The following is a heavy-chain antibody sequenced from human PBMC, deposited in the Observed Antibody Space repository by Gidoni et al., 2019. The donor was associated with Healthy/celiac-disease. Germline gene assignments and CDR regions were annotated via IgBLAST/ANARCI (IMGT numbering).Heavy chain of an antibody. J-gene: IGHJ4*02. CDR2: IKSKTDVGTT. CDR1: GFTFSNAW. V-gene: IGHV3-15*07. D-gene: IGHD3-3*01. CDR3: TTATSVADFWSGYWYY. Sequence: EVQLVESGGGLVKPGGYLRLSCAASGFTFSNAWMNWVRQAPGQGLEWGGRIKSKTDVGTTDYAAPVKGRFTISRDDSKNTLYLQMNSLKTEDTAVYYCTTATSVADFWSGYWYYWGQGTLVTVSS.